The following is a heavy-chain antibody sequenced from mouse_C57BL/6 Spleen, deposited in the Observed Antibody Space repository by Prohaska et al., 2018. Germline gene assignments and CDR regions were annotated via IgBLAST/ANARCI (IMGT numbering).Heavy chain of an antibody. CDR2: IDPSDSYT. CDR3: ARAGGSKLFDY. CDR1: GYTFTSYW. V-gene: IGHV1-59*01. J-gene: IGHJ2*01. D-gene: IGHD1-1*01. Sequence: QVQLQQPGAELVRPGTSVKLSCKASGYTFTSYWMHWVKPRPGQGLECIGVIDPSDSYTNYKQKFKGKATLTVDTSSSTAYMQLSSLTSEDSAVYYCARAGGSKLFDYWGQGTTLTVSS.